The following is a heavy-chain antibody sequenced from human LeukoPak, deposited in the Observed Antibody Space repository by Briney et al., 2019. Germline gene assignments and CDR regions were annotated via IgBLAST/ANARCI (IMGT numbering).Heavy chain of an antibody. CDR3: AGKRYYYDSSGYLFDY. CDR1: GGSISSGGYY. J-gene: IGHJ4*02. D-gene: IGHD3-22*01. Sequence: SKTLSLTCTVSGGSISSGGYYWSWIRQHPGKGLEWIGYIYYSGSTNYNPSLKSRVTISVDTSKNQFSLKLSSVTAADTAVYYCAGKRYYYDSSGYLFDYWGQGTLVTVSS. CDR2: IYYSGST. V-gene: IGHV4-31*03.